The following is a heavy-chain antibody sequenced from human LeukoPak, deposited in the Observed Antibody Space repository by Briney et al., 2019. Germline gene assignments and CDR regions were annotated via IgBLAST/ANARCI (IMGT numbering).Heavy chain of an antibody. CDR3: ARDRSYYTFDY. J-gene: IGHJ4*02. CDR1: GGSISSSNW. D-gene: IGHD3-10*01. Sequence: SETLSLTCAVSGGSISSSNWWSWVRQPPGKGLEWIGEIYHSGSTNYNPSLKSRVTISVDKSENQFSLKLSSVTAADTAVYYCARDRSYYTFDYWGQGTLVTVSA. V-gene: IGHV4-4*02. CDR2: IYHSGST.